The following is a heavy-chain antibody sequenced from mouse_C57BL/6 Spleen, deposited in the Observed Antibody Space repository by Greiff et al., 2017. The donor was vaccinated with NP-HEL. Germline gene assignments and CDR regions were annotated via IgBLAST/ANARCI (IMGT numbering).Heavy chain of an antibody. CDR2: IHPNSGST. Sequence: QVQLKQPGAELVKPGASVKLSCKASGYTFTSYWMHWVKQRPGQGLEWIGMIHPNSGSTNYNEKFKSKATLTVDKSSSTAYMQLSSLTSEDSAVYYCARGQLRLREDYYAMDYWGQGTSVTVSS. V-gene: IGHV1-64*01. CDR1: GYTFTSYW. D-gene: IGHD3-2*02. J-gene: IGHJ4*01. CDR3: ARGQLRLREDYYAMDY.